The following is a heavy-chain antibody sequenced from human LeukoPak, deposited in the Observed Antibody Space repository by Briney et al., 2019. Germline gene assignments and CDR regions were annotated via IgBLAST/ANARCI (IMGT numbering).Heavy chain of an antibody. CDR1: GYTFNTYG. Sequence: ASVKVSCKPSGYTFNTYGITWVRQAPGQGLEWMGWISPYNGNTNYAQKLQGRVAMTTDTSTSTAYMELRSLRSDDTAVYYCARDPQQLDPYFDYWGQGTLVTVSS. J-gene: IGHJ4*02. V-gene: IGHV1-18*01. D-gene: IGHD6-13*01. CDR2: ISPYNGNT. CDR3: ARDPQQLDPYFDY.